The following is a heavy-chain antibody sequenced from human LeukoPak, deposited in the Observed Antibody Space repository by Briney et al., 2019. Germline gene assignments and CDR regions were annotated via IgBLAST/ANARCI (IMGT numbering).Heavy chain of an antibody. Sequence: GGSLRLSCAASGFTFSSYWMSWVRQAPGKGLEGVANIKQDGSEKYYVDSVKGRFPISRDNAKNSLYLQMNSLRAEDTAVYYCARMGSSSWYYFDYWGQGTLVTVSS. CDR3: ARMGSSSWYYFDY. CDR1: GFTFSSYW. J-gene: IGHJ4*02. V-gene: IGHV3-7*01. D-gene: IGHD6-13*01. CDR2: IKQDGSEK.